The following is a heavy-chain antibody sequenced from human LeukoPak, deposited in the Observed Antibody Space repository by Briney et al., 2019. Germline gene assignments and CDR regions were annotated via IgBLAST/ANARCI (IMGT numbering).Heavy chain of an antibody. D-gene: IGHD1-26*01. J-gene: IGHJ6*03. Sequence: GGSLRLSCAASGFTFSSYWVSWVRQAPGKGLEWVANIKQDGSEKYYVDSVKGRFTISRDNAKNSLYLQMNSLRAEDTAVYYCARAGGSYFTYYYYMDVWGKGTTVTISS. CDR3: ARAGGSYFTYYYYMDV. CDR1: GFTFSSYW. V-gene: IGHV3-7*03. CDR2: IKQDGSEK.